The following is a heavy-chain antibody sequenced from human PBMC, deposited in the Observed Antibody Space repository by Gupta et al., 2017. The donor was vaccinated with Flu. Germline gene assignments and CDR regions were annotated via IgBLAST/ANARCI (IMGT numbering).Heavy chain of an antibody. D-gene: IGHD6-19*01. Sequence: QVQLQQWGAGLLKPSETLSLTCAVYGGSFSGYYWSWIRQPPGKGLEWIGEINQSGSTNYNPSLKSRVTMSVDTSKNQFSLKLTSVTAADTAVYFCAGAGFDSWGQGTLVTVSS. CDR1: GGSFSGYY. CDR2: INQSGST. J-gene: IGHJ5*01. CDR3: AGAGFDS. V-gene: IGHV4-34*01.